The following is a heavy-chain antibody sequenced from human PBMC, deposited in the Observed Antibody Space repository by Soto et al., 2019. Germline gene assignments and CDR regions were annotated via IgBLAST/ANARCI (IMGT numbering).Heavy chain of an antibody. CDR3: ARDRTDSGYYTNWLDP. J-gene: IGHJ5*02. V-gene: IGHV1-69*05. CDR2: TIPIFGTT. D-gene: IGHD3-22*01. CDR1: CGAFRSDA. Sequence: SVKVSCKASCGAFRSDAMTWVRHAPAQGLEWVGKTIPIFGTTNYAQNLQGRVTISTDKSKLTSYMELHSLTSDYKALNYCARDRTDSGYYTNWLDPWGQGTQVTVSS.